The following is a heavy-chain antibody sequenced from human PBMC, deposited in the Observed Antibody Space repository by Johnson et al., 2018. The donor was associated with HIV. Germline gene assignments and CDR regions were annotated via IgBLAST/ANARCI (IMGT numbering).Heavy chain of an antibody. J-gene: IGHJ3*02. CDR3: ARNGYRPEAALDI. CDR2: PRNKANSYTT. V-gene: IGHV3-72*01. CDR1: GFTFSDHY. Sequence: VQLVESGGGLVQPGGSLRLSCAASGFTFSDHYMDWVRQAPGKGLEWVGRPRNKANSYTTDYAASVTGKFTISRDDSKNSLYLQMNSLKTEDTAVYYCARNGYRPEAALDIWGQGTMVTVAS. D-gene: IGHD1-14*01.